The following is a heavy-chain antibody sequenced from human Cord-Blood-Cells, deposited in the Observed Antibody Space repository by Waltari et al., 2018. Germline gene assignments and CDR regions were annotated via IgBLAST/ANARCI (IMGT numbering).Heavy chain of an antibody. CDR1: GYTLHVYY. D-gene: IGHD6-13*01. Sequence: QVQLVQSGAEGKKPGASVKVSCTASGYTLHVYYMPWVRQAPGQGLEWMGGINPNSGDTNYAQKCQGRVTMTRDTSISTAYMELSRLRSDDTAVYYCARGGYSSSWYRWFDPWGQGTLVTVSS. J-gene: IGHJ5*02. V-gene: IGHV1-2*02. CDR2: INPNSGDT. CDR3: ARGGYSSSWYRWFDP.